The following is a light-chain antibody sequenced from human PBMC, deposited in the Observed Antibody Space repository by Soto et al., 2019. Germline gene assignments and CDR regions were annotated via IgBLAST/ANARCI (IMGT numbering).Light chain of an antibody. Sequence: QSVLTQPPSVSGSPGQSVTISCTGTSSDIGRYNRVSWYQQAPGAAPKLIIYEVINRPSGVPDRFSGSKSGNTASLTISGLQAEDEAYYFCSSSTSSSTLVFGGGTKVTVL. CDR3: SSSTSSSTLV. CDR1: SSDIGRYNR. V-gene: IGLV2-18*02. CDR2: EVI. J-gene: IGLJ2*01.